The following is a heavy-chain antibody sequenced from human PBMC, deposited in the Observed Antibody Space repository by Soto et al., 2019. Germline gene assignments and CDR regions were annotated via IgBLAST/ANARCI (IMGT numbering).Heavy chain of an antibody. V-gene: IGHV1-69*13. Sequence: SVKVSCKASGCTCSSYAISWVRQAPGQGLEWMGGIIPIFGTANYAQKFQGRVTITADESTSTAYMELSSLRSEDTDVYYCAMLLSRSGLHNWFHPWVQGTLITFFS. CDR2: IIPIFGTA. D-gene: IGHD6-19*01. CDR1: GCTCSSYA. J-gene: IGHJ5*02. CDR3: AMLLSRSGLHNWFHP.